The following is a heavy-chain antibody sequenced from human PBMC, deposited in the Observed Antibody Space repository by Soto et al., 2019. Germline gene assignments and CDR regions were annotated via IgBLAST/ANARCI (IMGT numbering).Heavy chain of an antibody. CDR2: IYPGDSDT. D-gene: IGHD3-22*01. Sequence: PGESLKISCQGSGYSFTSYWIGWVRQMPGKGLEWMGIIYPGDSDTRYSPSFQGQVTISADKSISTAYLQWSSLKASDTAMYYCARLQYYYDSSGYGSYYYYGMDVWGQGTTVTVSS. CDR1: GYSFTSYW. J-gene: IGHJ6*02. CDR3: ARLQYYYDSSGYGSYYYYGMDV. V-gene: IGHV5-51*01.